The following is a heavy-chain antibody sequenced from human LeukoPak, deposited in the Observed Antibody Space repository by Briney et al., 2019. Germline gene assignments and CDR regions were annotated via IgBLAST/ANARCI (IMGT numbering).Heavy chain of an antibody. J-gene: IGHJ4*02. Sequence: GGYLRLSCAASGFTFSSYSMNWVRQAPGKGLEWVSSISSSSGYIYYADSVKGRFTISRDNAKNSLYLQMNSLRAEETAVYYCARDLGIGSSWYDYWGQGTLVTVSS. CDR3: ARDLGIGSSWYDY. CDR2: ISSSSGYI. V-gene: IGHV3-21*01. D-gene: IGHD6-13*01. CDR1: GFTFSSYS.